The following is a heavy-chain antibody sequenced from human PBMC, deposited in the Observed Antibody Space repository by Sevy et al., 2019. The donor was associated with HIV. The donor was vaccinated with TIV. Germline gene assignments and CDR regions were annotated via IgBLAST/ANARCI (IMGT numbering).Heavy chain of an antibody. D-gene: IGHD5-12*01. CDR1: GFTFSSYG. CDR3: ASDPYPAVSDYVTTDAFDI. CDR2: IWYDGSNK. J-gene: IGHJ3*02. V-gene: IGHV3-33*01. Sequence: GGSLRLSCAASGFTFSSYGMHWVRQAPGKGLEWVAVIWYDGSNKYYEDSVKGRFTISRDNSKNTLYLQMNSLRAEDTAVYYCASDPYPAVSDYVTTDAFDIWGQGTKVTVSS.